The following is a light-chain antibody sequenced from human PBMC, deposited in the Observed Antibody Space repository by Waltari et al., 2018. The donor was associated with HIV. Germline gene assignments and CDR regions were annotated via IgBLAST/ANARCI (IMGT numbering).Light chain of an antibody. CDR1: PSNIGTQY. CDR2: DNN. V-gene: IGLV1-51*01. CDR3: EAWDSTLSAVL. J-gene: IGLJ2*01. Sequence: QSVLTQPPSVSAAPGQKVTISCSGSPSNIGTQYVSWSRQLPGKAPKLLIYDNNKRPSGIPDRFSGSKSGTSAILDITGLQTGDEADYYCEAWDSTLSAVLFGGGTKVTVL.